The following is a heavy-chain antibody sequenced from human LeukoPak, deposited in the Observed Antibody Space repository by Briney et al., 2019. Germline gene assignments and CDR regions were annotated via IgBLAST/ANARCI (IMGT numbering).Heavy chain of an antibody. D-gene: IGHD6-13*01. CDR3: ARASSSSPYFDY. CDR2: IYTSGST. CDR1: GGSISSGSYY. V-gene: IGHV4-61*02. Sequence: SETLSLTCTVSGGSISSGSYYWSWIRQPAGKGLEWIGRIYTSGSTNYNPSLKSRVTISVDTSKNQFSLKLSSVTATDTAVYYCARASSSSPYFDYWGQGTLVTVSS. J-gene: IGHJ4*02.